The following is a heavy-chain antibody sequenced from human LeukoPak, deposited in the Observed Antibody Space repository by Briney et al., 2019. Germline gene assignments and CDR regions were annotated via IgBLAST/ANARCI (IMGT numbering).Heavy chain of an antibody. CDR3: ARARPWERSRSYYFGMDV. V-gene: IGHV3-74*01. Sequence: GGSLRLSCAASGFTFSSYWMHWVRQAPRKGLVWVSRINSDGSSTSYADSVKGRFTISRDNAKNTLYLQMNSLRAEDTAVYYCARARPWERSRSYYFGMDVWGHGTTVTVSS. CDR1: GFTFSSYW. J-gene: IGHJ6*02. D-gene: IGHD3-3*01. CDR2: INSDGSST.